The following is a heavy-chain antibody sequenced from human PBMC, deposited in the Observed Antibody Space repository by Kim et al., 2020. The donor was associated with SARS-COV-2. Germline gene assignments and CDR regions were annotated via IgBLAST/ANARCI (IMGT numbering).Heavy chain of an antibody. CDR3: ARIDTAMVTRGAFDI. CDR2: ISYDGSNK. J-gene: IGHJ3*02. CDR1: GFTFSSYA. Sequence: GGSLRLSCAASGFTFSSYAMHWVRQAPGKGLEWVAVISYDGSNKYYADSVKGRFTISRDNSKNTLYLQMNSLRAEDTAVYYCARIDTAMVTRGAFDIWGQGTMVTVSS. D-gene: IGHD5-18*01. V-gene: IGHV3-30-3*01.